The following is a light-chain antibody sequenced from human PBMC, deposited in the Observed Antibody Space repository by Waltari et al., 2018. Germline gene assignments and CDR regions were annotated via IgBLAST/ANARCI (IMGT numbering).Light chain of an antibody. CDR1: QSVGRS. J-gene: IGKJ1*01. CDR3: QHYVRLPAT. CDR2: GAS. Sequence: EIVLTQSPGTLSLSPGERATLACRASQSVGRSLAWYQQKPGRGPRLLIFGASSRATGIPDRFSGSGSGTDFSLTISRLEPEDFAVYYCQHYVRLPATFGQGTKVEIK. V-gene: IGKV3-20*01.